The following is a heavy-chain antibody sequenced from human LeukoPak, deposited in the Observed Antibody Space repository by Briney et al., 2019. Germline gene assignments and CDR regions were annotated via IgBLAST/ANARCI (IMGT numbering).Heavy chain of an antibody. J-gene: IGHJ6*02. CDR2: INPSGGST. D-gene: IGHD2-15*01. Sequence: GASVKVSCKASGYTFTSYYMHWVRQAPGQGLEWMGIINPSGGSTSYAQKFQGRVTMTRDTSTSTVYMELSSLRSEDTAVYYCARAFSLRYCSGGSCYSGYGMDVWGQGTTVTVSS. CDR1: GYTFTSYY. V-gene: IGHV1-46*01. CDR3: ARAFSLRYCSGGSCYSGYGMDV.